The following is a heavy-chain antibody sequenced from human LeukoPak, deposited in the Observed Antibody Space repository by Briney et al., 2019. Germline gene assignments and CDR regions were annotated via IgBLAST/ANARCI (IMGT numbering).Heavy chain of an antibody. V-gene: IGHV3-64D*09. CDR3: VKGVGYCSGGSCLPIDY. J-gene: IGHJ4*02. CDR2: ISSNGGST. D-gene: IGHD2-15*01. Sequence: GGFLRLSCSASGFTFSSYAMHWVRQAPGKGLEYVSAISSNGGSTYYADSVKGRFTISRDNSKNTLYLQMSSLRAEDTAVYYCVKGVGYCSGGSCLPIDYWGQGTLVTVSS. CDR1: GFTFSSYA.